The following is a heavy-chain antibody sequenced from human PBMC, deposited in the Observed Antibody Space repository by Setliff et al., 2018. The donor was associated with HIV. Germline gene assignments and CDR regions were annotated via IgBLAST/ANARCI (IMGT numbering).Heavy chain of an antibody. V-gene: IGHV4-59*11. Sequence: SETLSLTCTVSGGSISGQYWSWFRQPPGKNMEWIASIYSSGTTNYNPSLRSRVIISVDTPRNQFSLRVTSVTAADTALHYCARDQSDWFYWGQGTLVTVSS. J-gene: IGHJ4*02. CDR2: IYSSGTT. CDR3: ARDQSDWFY. D-gene: IGHD3-3*01. CDR1: GGSISGQY.